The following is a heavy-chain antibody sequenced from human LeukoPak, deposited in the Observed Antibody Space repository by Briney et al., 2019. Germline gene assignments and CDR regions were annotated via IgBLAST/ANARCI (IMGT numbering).Heavy chain of an antibody. Sequence: GGSLRLSCVASGFTFSSYWMSWVRQAPGKGLEWVSAISGSGGSTYYADSVKGRFTISRDNSENSLYLQMNSLRAEDTAVYYCAELGITMIGGVWGKGTTVTISS. CDR1: GFTFSSYW. D-gene: IGHD3-10*02. CDR2: ISGSGGST. V-gene: IGHV3-23*01. J-gene: IGHJ6*04. CDR3: AELGITMIGGV.